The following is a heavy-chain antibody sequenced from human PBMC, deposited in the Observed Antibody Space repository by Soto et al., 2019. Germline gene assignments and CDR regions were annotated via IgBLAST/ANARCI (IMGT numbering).Heavy chain of an antibody. CDR2: IPQDGVDG. CDR1: GGSISSYY. Sequence: ETLSLTCTVSGGSISSYYWSWVRQSPGKGLEWVAKIPQDGVDGHYADSVKGRFIISRDNGKNSLHLQLNNLRAEDTAVYYCARDHLILPAHDFFYGSDVWGRGATVTAP. CDR3: ARDHLILPAHDFFYGSDV. J-gene: IGHJ6*02. V-gene: IGHV3-7*03. D-gene: IGHD2-21*02.